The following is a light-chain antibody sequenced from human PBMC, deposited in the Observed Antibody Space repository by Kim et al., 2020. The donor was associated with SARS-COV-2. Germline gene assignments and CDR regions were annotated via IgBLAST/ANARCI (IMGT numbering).Light chain of an antibody. CDR1: QSISTW. CDR3: QQYDTYVT. Sequence: DIQMTQSPSTLSAFVGDRVTITCRASQSISTWLAWYQQKPGKAPKLLIYKASSLESGVPSRFSGSGSGTEFTLTISSLQPDDFATYYCQQYDTYVTFGQGTRLEIK. J-gene: IGKJ5*01. CDR2: KAS. V-gene: IGKV1-5*03.